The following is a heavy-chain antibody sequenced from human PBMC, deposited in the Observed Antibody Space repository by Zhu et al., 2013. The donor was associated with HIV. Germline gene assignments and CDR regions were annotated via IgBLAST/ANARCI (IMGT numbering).Heavy chain of an antibody. J-gene: IGHJ6*02. V-gene: IGHV1-24*01. CDR3: ARYWYRDSTVVANYYYYGMDV. Sequence: QVQLVQSGAEVKKPGASVKVSCKVSGYTLTELSMHWVRQAPGKGLEWMGGFDPEDGETIYAQKFQGRVTMTEDTSTDTAYMELSSLRSEDTAVYYCARYWYRDSTVVANYYYYGMDVWGQGTTVTVSS. CDR2: FDPEDGET. D-gene: IGHD2-15*01. CDR1: GYTLTELS.